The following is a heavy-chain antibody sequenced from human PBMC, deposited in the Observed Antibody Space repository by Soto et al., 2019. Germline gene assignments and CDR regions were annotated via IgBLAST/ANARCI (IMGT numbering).Heavy chain of an antibody. CDR2: IRSKGDGGAT. CDR1: GITLSNAW. Sequence: EVQLVESGGGLVEPGGSLRLSCAASGITLSNAWMNWVRQAPGKGLEWVGRIRSKGDGGATEYAAPVEGRFTFSRDDSKNTLFLQMSGLKAEDTGVYYCARTLRLGEFTFDYWGQGTLVTVSS. D-gene: IGHD3-16*01. J-gene: IGHJ4*02. V-gene: IGHV3-15*01. CDR3: ARTLRLGEFTFDY.